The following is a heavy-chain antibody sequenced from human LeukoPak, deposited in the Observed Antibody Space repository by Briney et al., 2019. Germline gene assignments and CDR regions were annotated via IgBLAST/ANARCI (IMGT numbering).Heavy chain of an antibody. Sequence: GGSLRLSCAASGFTFSSYEMNWVRQAPGKGLEWVSYISSRGSTIYYADSVKGRFTISRDNARNSLYLQMNSLRAEDTAVYYCAGTGYDIIFDYWGQGTLVTVSS. CDR1: GFTFSSYE. CDR3: AGTGYDIIFDY. D-gene: IGHD3-9*01. V-gene: IGHV3-48*03. CDR2: ISSRGSTI. J-gene: IGHJ4*02.